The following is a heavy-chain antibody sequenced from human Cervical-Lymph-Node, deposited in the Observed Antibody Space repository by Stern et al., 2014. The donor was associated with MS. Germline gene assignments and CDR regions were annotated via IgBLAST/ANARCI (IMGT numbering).Heavy chain of an antibody. D-gene: IGHD5-24*01. CDR1: GFTFSSYD. CDR3: ARDRGDGLFDL. J-gene: IGHJ2*01. V-gene: IGHV3-13*01. Sequence: EVHLVESGGGLVQPGGSLRLSCAASGFTFSSYDMHWVRHATGKGLEWVSAIRTAGDTYYPGSVKGRFTISRENAKNSLYLQMNSLRAGDTAVYYCARDRGDGLFDLWGRGTLVTVSS. CDR2: IRTAGDT.